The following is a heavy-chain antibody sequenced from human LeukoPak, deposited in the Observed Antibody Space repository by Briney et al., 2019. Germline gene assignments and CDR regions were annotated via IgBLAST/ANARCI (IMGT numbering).Heavy chain of an antibody. CDR3: ARFKIVVVITTDDAFDI. CDR2: IYYSGST. D-gene: IGHD3-22*01. Sequence: SQTLSLTCTVSGGSISSGGYYWSWIRQHPGRGLEWIGYIYYSGSTYYDPSLKSRVTISVDTSKNQFSLKLSSVTAADTAVYYCARFKIVVVITTDDAFDIWGQGTMVTVSS. J-gene: IGHJ3*02. CDR1: GGSISSGGYY. V-gene: IGHV4-31*03.